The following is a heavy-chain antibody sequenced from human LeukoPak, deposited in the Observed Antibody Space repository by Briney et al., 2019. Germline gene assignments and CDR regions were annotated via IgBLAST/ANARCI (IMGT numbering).Heavy chain of an antibody. CDR1: GFTVSSNY. CDR3: ARERKTGVDY. V-gene: IGHV3-53*01. J-gene: IGHJ4*02. CDR2: IYGGGTT. D-gene: IGHD3-10*01. Sequence: GGSLRLSCAASGFTVSSNYMNWVRQAPGKGLEWVSVIYGGGTTYCADSVKGRFTISRDNSKNTLYLQMNSLRAEDTAVYYCARERKTGVDYWGQGTLVTVSS.